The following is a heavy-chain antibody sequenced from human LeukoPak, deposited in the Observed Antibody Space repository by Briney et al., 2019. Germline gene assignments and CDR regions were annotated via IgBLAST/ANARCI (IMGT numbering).Heavy chain of an antibody. Sequence: SQTLSLTCTVSGGSISSGGYYWSWIRQHPGTGLEWIGYIYYSGSTYYNPSLKSRVTISVDTSKNQFSLKLSSVTAADTAVYYCARVSVFQGCVTFDPWGQGTLVTVSS. D-gene: IGHD2-8*02. CDR1: GGSISSGGYY. V-gene: IGHV4-31*03. J-gene: IGHJ5*02. CDR2: IYYSGST. CDR3: ARVSVFQGCVTFDP.